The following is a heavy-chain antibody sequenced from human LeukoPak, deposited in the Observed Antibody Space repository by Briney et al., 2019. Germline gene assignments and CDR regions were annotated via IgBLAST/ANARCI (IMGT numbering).Heavy chain of an antibody. J-gene: IGHJ4*02. CDR1: GGSISSCDYC. CDR3: ARETYYYDSSGSQGFDY. Sequence: PSETLSLTCTVSGGSISSCDYCWSWIRQPPGKGLEWIGYIYYSGSTYYNPSLKSRVTISVDTSKNQFSLKLSSVTAADTAVYYCARETYYYDSSGSQGFDYWGQGTLVTVSS. V-gene: IGHV4-30-4*01. D-gene: IGHD3-22*01. CDR2: IYYSGST.